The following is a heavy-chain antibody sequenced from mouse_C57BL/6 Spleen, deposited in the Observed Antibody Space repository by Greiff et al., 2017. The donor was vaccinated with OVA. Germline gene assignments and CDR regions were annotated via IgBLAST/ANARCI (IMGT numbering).Heavy chain of an antibody. CDR1: GFTFNTYA. J-gene: IGHJ2*01. CDR3: VREGYYYGSSPFDY. CDR2: IRSKSSNYAT. D-gene: IGHD1-1*01. Sequence: DVQLQESGGGLVQPKGSLKLSCAASGFTFNTYAMHWVRQAPGKGLEWVARIRSKSSNYATYYADSVKDRFTISRDDSQSMLYLQMNNLKTEDTAMYYCVREGYYYGSSPFDYWGQGTTLTVSS. V-gene: IGHV10-3*01.